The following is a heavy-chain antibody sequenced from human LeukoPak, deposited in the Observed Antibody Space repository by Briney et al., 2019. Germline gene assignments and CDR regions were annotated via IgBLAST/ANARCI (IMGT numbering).Heavy chain of an antibody. CDR3: ARPSRIADAFDI. V-gene: IGHV1-18*01. CDR1: GYTFTSYG. CDR2: ISAYNGNT. D-gene: IGHD2/OR15-2a*01. Sequence: ASVKVSCKASGYTFTSYGISWVRQAPGQGLEWMGWISAYNGNTNYAQKLQGRVTMTTDTSTSTAYMELRSLRSDDAAVYYCARPSRIADAFDIWGQGTMVTVSS. J-gene: IGHJ3*02.